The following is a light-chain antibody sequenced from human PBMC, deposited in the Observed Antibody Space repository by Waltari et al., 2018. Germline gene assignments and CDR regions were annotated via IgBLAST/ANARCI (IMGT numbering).Light chain of an antibody. Sequence: QSALTQPASASGSPGQSITISCPGPSRDVGGPTAVPWYQPRPGKAPKFMIYDVSKRPSGVSDRFSGSKSGNTASLTISGLQAEDEADYYCCSYAGSSTVVFGGGTKLTVL. CDR2: DVS. J-gene: IGLJ2*01. CDR1: SRDVGGPTA. CDR3: CSYAGSSTVV. V-gene: IGLV2-23*02.